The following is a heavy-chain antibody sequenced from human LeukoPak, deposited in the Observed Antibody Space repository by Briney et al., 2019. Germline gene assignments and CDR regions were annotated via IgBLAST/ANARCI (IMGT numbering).Heavy chain of an antibody. CDR3: ARRTDYSGWYYFDH. V-gene: IGHV4-59*11. J-gene: IGHJ4*02. Sequence: LETLSLTCTVSGGSLSGHYWSWIRQPPGKRLEWIGYVSYTGRTKYNPSLQSRVTISIDTSKSQFSLKLTSVTSADTAVYYCARRTDYSGWYYFDHWGQGILVTVSS. D-gene: IGHD6-19*01. CDR1: GGSLSGHY. CDR2: VSYTGRT.